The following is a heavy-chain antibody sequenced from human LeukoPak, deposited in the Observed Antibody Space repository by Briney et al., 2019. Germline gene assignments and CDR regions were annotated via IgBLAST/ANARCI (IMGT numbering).Heavy chain of an antibody. CDR2: IYYSGST. V-gene: IGHV4-59*08. D-gene: IGHD3-9*01. CDR1: GGSMNSYY. J-gene: IGHJ4*02. CDR3: ARYVWLQPFDY. Sequence: PSETLSLTCSVSGGSMNSYYWSCIRQSPGKGLEWIGYIYYSGSTNYNPSLKSRVTISVDTSKNQFSLKLSSVTAADTAVYYCARYVWLQPFDYWGQGTLVTVSS.